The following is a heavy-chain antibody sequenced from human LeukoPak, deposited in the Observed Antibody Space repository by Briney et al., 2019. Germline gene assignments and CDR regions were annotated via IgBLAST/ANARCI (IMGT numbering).Heavy chain of an antibody. Sequence: GGSLRLSCAASGFTFRSYGMHWVRQAPGKGLEWVAIIWYDGSNKYYADSVKGLFTISRDNSKNTLYLQMNSLRAEDTAVYYCAKDPYSSGWRGTFDIWGQGTMVTVSS. CDR2: IWYDGSNK. J-gene: IGHJ3*02. CDR1: GFTFRSYG. D-gene: IGHD6-19*01. V-gene: IGHV3-33*06. CDR3: AKDPYSSGWRGTFDI.